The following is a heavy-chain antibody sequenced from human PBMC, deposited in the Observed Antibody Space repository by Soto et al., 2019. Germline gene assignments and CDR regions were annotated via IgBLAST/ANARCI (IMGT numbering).Heavy chain of an antibody. Sequence: GGSLRLSCAASGFTFSSYAMSWVRQAPGKGLEWVSAISGSGGSTYYADSVKGRFTISRDNSKNTLYLQMNSLRAEEKGVFYWGKGGGGHSRTDAFDIWGQGTMVTVSS. CDR2: ISGSGGST. J-gene: IGHJ3*02. CDR3: GKGGGGHSRTDAFDI. D-gene: IGHD6-13*01. V-gene: IGHV3-23*01. CDR1: GFTFSSYA.